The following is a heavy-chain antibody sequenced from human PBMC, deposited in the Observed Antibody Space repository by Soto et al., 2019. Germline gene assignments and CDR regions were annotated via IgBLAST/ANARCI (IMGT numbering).Heavy chain of an antibody. Sequence: GGSLRLSCAASGFTFSSYGMHWVRQAPGKGLEWVAVIWYDGSNKYYADSVKGRFTISRDNSKNTLYLQMNSLRAEDTAVYYCARERSEDYYYGMDVWRQGTTVTVSS. V-gene: IGHV3-33*01. D-gene: IGHD6-19*01. J-gene: IGHJ6*02. CDR2: IWYDGSNK. CDR1: GFTFSSYG. CDR3: ARERSEDYYYGMDV.